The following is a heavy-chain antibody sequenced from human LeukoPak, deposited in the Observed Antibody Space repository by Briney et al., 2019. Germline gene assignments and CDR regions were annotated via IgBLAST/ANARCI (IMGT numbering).Heavy chain of an antibody. CDR2: INPNSGGT. CDR3: ARVLYSGSTSGWFDP. CDR1: GYTFTGYY. Sequence: ASVKLSCKASGYTFTGYYMHWVRQAPGQGLEWMGWINPNSGGTNYAQKFQGRVTMTRDTSISTAYMELSRLRSDDTAVYYCARVLYSGSTSGWFDPWGQGTLVTVSS. J-gene: IGHJ5*02. V-gene: IGHV1-2*02. D-gene: IGHD1-26*01.